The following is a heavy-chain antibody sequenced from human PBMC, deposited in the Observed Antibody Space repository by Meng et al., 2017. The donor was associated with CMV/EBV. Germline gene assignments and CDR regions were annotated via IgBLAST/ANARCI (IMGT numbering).Heavy chain of an antibody. D-gene: IGHD3-3*01. CDR1: GFTFSSYA. CDR3: ARFPYSDFWSGYYTWVGGPPNSIDY. J-gene: IGHJ4*02. Sequence: GGSLRLSCAASGFTFSSYAMHWVRQAPGKGLEWVAVISYDGSNKYYADSVKGRFTISRDNSKNTLYLQMNSLRAEDAAVYYCARFPYSDFWSGYYTWVGGPPNSIDYWGQGTLVTVSS. CDR2: ISYDGSNK. V-gene: IGHV3-30-3*01.